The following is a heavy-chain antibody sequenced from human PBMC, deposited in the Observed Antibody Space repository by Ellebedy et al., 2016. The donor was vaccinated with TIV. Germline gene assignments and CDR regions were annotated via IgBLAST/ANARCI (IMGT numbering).Heavy chain of an antibody. CDR1: GFTFSSYW. J-gene: IGHJ4*02. V-gene: IGHV3-7*03. Sequence: PGGSLRLSCAASGFTFSSYWMSWVRQAPGKGLEWVANIKQDGSEKYYADSVKGRFTISRDNSKNTLYLQMNSLRAEDTAVYYCARGGYDFWSGYPPDYWGQGTLVTVSS. D-gene: IGHD3-3*01. CDR2: IKQDGSEK. CDR3: ARGGYDFWSGYPPDY.